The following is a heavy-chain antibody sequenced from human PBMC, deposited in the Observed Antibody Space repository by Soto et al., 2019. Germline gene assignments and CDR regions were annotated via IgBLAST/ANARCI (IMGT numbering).Heavy chain of an antibody. V-gene: IGHV3-33*01. D-gene: IGHD4-17*01. CDR2: IWYDGSNK. CDR3: ARVAQTTVTDNWFDP. J-gene: IGHJ5*02. CDR1: GFTFSSYG. Sequence: QVQLVESGGGVVQPGRSLRLSCAASGFTFSSYGMHWVRQAPGKGLEWVAVIWYDGSNKYYADSVKGRFTISRDNSKNTLYLQMNSLRAEDTAVYHCARVAQTTVTDNWFDPWGQGTLVTVSS.